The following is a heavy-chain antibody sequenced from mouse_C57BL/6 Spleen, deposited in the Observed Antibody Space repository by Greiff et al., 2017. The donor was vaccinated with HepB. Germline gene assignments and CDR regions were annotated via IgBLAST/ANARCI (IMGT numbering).Heavy chain of an antibody. CDR2: IYPGDGDT. Sequence: VKLQESGPELVKPGASVKISCKASGYAFSSSWMNWVKQRPGKGLEWIGRIYPGDGDTNYNGKFKGKATLTADKSSSTAYMQLSSLTSEDSAVYFCARSKTEGFAYWGQGTLVTVSA. V-gene: IGHV1-82*01. D-gene: IGHD4-1*01. J-gene: IGHJ3*01. CDR3: ARSKTEGFAY. CDR1: GYAFSSSW.